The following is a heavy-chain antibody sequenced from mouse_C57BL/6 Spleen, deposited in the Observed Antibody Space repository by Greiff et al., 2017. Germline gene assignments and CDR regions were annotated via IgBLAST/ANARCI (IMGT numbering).Heavy chain of an antibody. Sequence: EVQRVESGGGLVQPKGSLKLSCAASGFSFNTYAMNWVRQAPGKGLEWVARIRSKSNNYATYYADSVKDRFTISRDDSESMLYLQMNNLKTEDTAMYYCVRRGSGYYGFDYWGQGTTLTVSS. CDR3: VRRGSGYYGFDY. CDR2: IRSKSNNYAT. V-gene: IGHV10-1*01. J-gene: IGHJ2*01. D-gene: IGHD1-1*01. CDR1: GFSFNTYA.